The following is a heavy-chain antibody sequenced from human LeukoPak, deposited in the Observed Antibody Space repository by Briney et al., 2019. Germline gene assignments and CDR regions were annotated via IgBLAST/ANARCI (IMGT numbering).Heavy chain of an antibody. V-gene: IGHV3-23*01. CDR1: GFNFANHA. CDR2: ISGGGDIT. Sequence: GGSLRLSCAASGFNFANHAMSWVRQTPGKGLEWVSAISGGGDITYYADSVTGRFTISRDNSKDTLFLQMHSLRPGDTAVYYCVREDTPATANYWGQGTLVTISS. D-gene: IGHD2-21*02. J-gene: IGHJ4*02. CDR3: VREDTPATANY.